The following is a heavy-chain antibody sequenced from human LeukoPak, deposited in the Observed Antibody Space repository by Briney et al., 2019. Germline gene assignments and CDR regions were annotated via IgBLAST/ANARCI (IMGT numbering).Heavy chain of an antibody. V-gene: IGHV4-39*01. CDR1: GGSVNNNAYY. CDR2: VYYSGIT. CDR3: ARRDVTGTFDY. D-gene: IGHD1-20*01. J-gene: IGHJ4*02. Sequence: SETLSLTCTVSGGSVNNNAYYWGWVRQPPGKGLEYIGNVYYSGITYYNPSLQSRVTISVDTSKNQFSLKLSSVTAADTAVYYCARRDVTGTFDYWGQGTLVTVSS.